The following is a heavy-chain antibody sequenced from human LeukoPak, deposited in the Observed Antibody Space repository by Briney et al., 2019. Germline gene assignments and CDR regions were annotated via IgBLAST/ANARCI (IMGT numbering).Heavy chain of an antibody. D-gene: IGHD3-22*01. CDR3: ARENRYYDSSGYYSYYIFDY. J-gene: IGHJ4*02. V-gene: IGHV3-53*01. Sequence: GGSLRLSCAASGFTFSDYYMSWIRQAPGKGLEWVSVIYSGGSTYYADSVKGRFTISRDNSKNTLYLQMNSLRAEDTAVYYCARENRYYDSSGYYSYYIFDYWGQGTLVTVSS. CDR2: IYSGGST. CDR1: GFTFSDYY.